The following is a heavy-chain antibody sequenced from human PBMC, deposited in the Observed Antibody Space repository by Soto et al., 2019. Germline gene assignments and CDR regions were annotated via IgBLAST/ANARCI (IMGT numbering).Heavy chain of an antibody. CDR2: IYYSGST. V-gene: IGHV4-31*03. Sequence: QVQLQESGPGLVKPSQTLSLTCTVSGGSISSGGYYWSWIRQHPGKGLEWIGYIYYSGSTYYNPSLNSRXXIXVXTSKHQFSLELSSVTAADTAVYYCARVITMVRGVDYWGQGTLVTVSS. CDR1: GGSISSGGYY. CDR3: ARVITMVRGVDY. J-gene: IGHJ4*02. D-gene: IGHD3-10*01.